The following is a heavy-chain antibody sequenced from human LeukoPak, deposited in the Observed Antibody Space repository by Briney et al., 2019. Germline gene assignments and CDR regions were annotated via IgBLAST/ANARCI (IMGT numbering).Heavy chain of an antibody. D-gene: IGHD2/OR15-2a*01. CDR1: GGSISNKY. Sequence: SETLSLTCTVSGGSISNKYWSWIRQPPGKGLEWIGYIYYSGSTNYNPSLKSRVTILLDTSKNHFSLGLSSVTATDTAIYFCARGRGGRLSASNWFDTWGQGILVTVSS. CDR2: IYYSGST. CDR3: ARGRGGRLSASNWFDT. V-gene: IGHV4-59*08. J-gene: IGHJ5*02.